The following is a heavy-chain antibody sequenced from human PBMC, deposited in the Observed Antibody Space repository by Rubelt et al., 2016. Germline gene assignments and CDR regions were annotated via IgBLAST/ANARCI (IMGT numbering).Heavy chain of an antibody. J-gene: IGHJ4*03. V-gene: IGHV3-30*04. CDR3: ASSSGWYFDY. Sequence: QVQLVESGGGVVQPGRSLRLSCAASGFTFSSYAMHWVRQAPGKGLEWVAVISYDGSNKYYADSVKGRFTISVGNSKNTLYLQMSSLRAEDTAVYYCASSSGWYFDYWGQGTTVTVSS. CDR2: ISYDGSNK. CDR1: GFTFSSYA. D-gene: IGHD6-19*01.